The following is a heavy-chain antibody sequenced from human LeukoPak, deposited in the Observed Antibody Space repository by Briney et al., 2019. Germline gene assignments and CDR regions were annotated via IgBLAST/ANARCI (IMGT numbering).Heavy chain of an antibody. CDR2: ISGDGGST. J-gene: IGHJ4*02. CDR3: AKGGIDYGDH. D-gene: IGHD4-17*01. Sequence: GGSLRLSCAASGFTFDDYAMHWVRQAPGKGLEWVSLISGDGGSTNYADSVRGRFTISRDNSKNSLYLQMNGLRTEDTALYYCAKGGIDYGDHWGQGALVTVSS. V-gene: IGHV3-43*02. CDR1: GFTFDDYA.